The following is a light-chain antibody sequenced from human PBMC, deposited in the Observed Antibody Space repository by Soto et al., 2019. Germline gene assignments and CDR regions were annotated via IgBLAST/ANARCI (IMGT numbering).Light chain of an antibody. CDR2: GAS. V-gene: IGKV3-20*01. J-gene: IGKJ3*01. Sequence: VVWTQSPATLSLSPGETATLSCRASRHGYINALAWYQQKPGRTPTLLIYGASTRATYLPDRVSATGSGTDFYLTLSSVEHEDFAVYYCQQSGASAFTFCPG. CDR3: QQSGASAFT. CDR1: RHGYINA.